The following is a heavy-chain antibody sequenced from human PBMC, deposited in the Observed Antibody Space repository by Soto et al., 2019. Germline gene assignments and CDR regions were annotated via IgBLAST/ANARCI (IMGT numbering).Heavy chain of an antibody. CDR1: GYTFTDYG. Sequence: QVHLVQSGAEVEKPGASVKVSCKASGYTFTDYGISWVRQAPGQGLQWMGWITAFNGNTKYAQQFQGRVTMTTDTYKSTAYMELRSLESDDTAVYYCARISQSDFWSGYYYFFDYWGQGTLVTVSS. CDR3: ARISQSDFWSGYYYFFDY. CDR2: ITAFNGNT. V-gene: IGHV1-18*01. J-gene: IGHJ4*02. D-gene: IGHD3-3*01.